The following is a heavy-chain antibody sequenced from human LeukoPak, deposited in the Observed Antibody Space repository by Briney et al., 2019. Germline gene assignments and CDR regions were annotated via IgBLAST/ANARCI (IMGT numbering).Heavy chain of an antibody. Sequence: SETLSLTCSVSGCSLSSYYWSWIRQSPGKGLEWIGYIHNSGRTNYNPSLKSRVTGFVDTSKNQVSLRLSSVTAADTAVYYCARNGTISSESYFDYWGQGALVTVSS. CDR3: ARNGTISSESYFDY. J-gene: IGHJ4*02. CDR2: IHNSGRT. D-gene: IGHD1-14*01. CDR1: GCSLSSYY. V-gene: IGHV4-4*08.